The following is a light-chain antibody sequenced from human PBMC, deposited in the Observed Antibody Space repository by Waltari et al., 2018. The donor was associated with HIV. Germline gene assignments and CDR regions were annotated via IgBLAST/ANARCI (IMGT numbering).Light chain of an antibody. Sequence: QSALTQPASVSGSPGQSITISCTGTSSDVGGYNYVSWYQQHPGKAPKLMTYEGSNRPSGVSKRFSGSKSGNTASLTISGLQAEDAADYYCSSYTSSSTSHVFGTGTKVTVL. V-gene: IGLV2-14*01. J-gene: IGLJ1*01. CDR3: SSYTSSSTSHV. CDR1: SSDVGGYNY. CDR2: EGS.